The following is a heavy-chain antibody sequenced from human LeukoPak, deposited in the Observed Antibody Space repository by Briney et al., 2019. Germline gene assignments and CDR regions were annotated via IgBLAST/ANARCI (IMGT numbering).Heavy chain of an antibody. CDR3: ARRAGDYSHPYDY. CDR1: GFTVTSNY. V-gene: IGHV3-7*03. J-gene: IGHJ4*02. D-gene: IGHD3-22*01. Sequence: GGSLRLSCAASGFTVTSNYMSWVRQAPGKGLEWVANINQDGREKFYVDSMKGRFTISRDNAKNSLFLQMDSLRAEDTAVYYCARRAGDYSHPYDYWGQGTLVTVSS. CDR2: INQDGREK.